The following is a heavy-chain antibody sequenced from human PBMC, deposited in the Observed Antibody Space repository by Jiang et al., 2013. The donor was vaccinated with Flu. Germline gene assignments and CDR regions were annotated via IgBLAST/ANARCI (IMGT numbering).Heavy chain of an antibody. CDR1: GGSISSTSYY. Sequence: GPGLVKPSQTLSLTCTVSGGSISSTSYYWSWIRQPAGKGLEWIGRIYTRGSTNYNPSLKSRVTMSLDTSKNQFSLNLSSVTAADTAMYYCARVPNWGLTPWYFDFWGQGTLVTVSS. CDR2: IYTRGST. D-gene: IGHD7-27*01. CDR3: ARVPNWGLTPWYFDF. J-gene: IGHJ4*02. V-gene: IGHV4-61*02.